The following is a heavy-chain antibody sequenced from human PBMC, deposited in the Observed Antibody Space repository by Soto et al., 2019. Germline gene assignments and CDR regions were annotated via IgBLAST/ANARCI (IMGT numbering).Heavy chain of an antibody. CDR1: GYSFTSYW. Sequence: GESLKISCKGSGYSFTSYWISWVRQMPGKGLEWMGRIDPSDSYTNYSPSFQGHVTISADNSISTAYLQWSSLKASDTAMYYCASAIGGSSSWYFWFDPWGQGTLVTVSS. D-gene: IGHD6-13*01. J-gene: IGHJ5*02. V-gene: IGHV5-10-1*01. CDR2: IDPSDSYT. CDR3: ASAIGGSSSWYFWFDP.